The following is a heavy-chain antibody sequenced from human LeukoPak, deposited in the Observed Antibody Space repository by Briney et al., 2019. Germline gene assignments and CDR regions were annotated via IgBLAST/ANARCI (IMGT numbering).Heavy chain of an antibody. CDR2: ISGDGSTT. CDR1: GFNCSGYA. CDR3: AIDNNWNYSDY. V-gene: IGHV3-74*01. Sequence: GDSLRLSCAASGFNCSGYAMSWVRQAPGKGLVWVSRISGDGSTTRYADSVKGRFTISRDNAKNTLYLQMNSLRAEDTAVYYCAIDNNWNYSDYWGQGTLVTVSS. J-gene: IGHJ4*02. D-gene: IGHD2/OR15-2a*01.